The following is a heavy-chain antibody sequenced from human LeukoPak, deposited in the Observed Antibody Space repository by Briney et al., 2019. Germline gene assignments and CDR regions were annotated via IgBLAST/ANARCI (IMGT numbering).Heavy chain of an antibody. V-gene: IGHV4-34*01. Sequence: PSETLSLTCAVYGGSFSGYYWSWIRQPPGKGLEWIGEINHSGSTNYNPSLKSRVTTSVDTSKNQFSLKLTSVTAADTAVYYCARTDPYGAGNPWGQGTLVTVSS. CDR2: INHSGST. CDR3: ARTDPYGAGNP. D-gene: IGHD3-10*01. J-gene: IGHJ5*02. CDR1: GGSFSGYY.